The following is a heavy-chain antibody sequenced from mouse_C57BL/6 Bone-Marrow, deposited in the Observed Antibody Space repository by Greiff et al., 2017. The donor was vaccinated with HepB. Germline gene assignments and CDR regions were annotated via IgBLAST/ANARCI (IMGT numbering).Heavy chain of an antibody. CDR2: IYPGSGST. Sequence: VQLKQPGAELVKPGASVKMSCKASGYTFTSYWITWVKQRPGQGLEWIGDIYPGSGSTNYNEKFKSKATLTVDTSSSTAYMQLSSLTSEDSAVYYCARSCTVGYYEFAYWGQGTLVTVSA. CDR1: GYTFTSYW. D-gene: IGHD2-3*01. CDR3: ARSCTVGYYEFAY. V-gene: IGHV1-55*01. J-gene: IGHJ3*01.